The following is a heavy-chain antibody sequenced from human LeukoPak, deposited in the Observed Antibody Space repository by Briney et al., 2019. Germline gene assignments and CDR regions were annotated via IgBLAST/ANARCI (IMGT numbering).Heavy chain of an antibody. D-gene: IGHD1-26*01. CDR2: IYSSGTT. J-gene: IGHJ3*02. CDR1: GGSISGSNW. CDR3: AREVGATSPRAGFDI. Sequence: SETLSLTCAVSGGSISGSNWWSWVRQPPGKGLEWIVSIYSSGTTYYNPSLKSRVTISVDTSKNQFSLKLSSVTAADTAMYYCAREVGATSPRAGFDIWGQGTMVTVSS. V-gene: IGHV4-4*02.